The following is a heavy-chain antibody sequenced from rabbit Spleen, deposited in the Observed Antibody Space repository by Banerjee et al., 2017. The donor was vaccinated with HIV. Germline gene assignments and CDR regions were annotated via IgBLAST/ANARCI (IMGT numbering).Heavy chain of an antibody. V-gene: IGHV1S47*01. CDR2: IYNGDDTT. Sequence: EESGGDLVKPGASLTLTCTASGFDFSSDAMCWVRQAPGKGPEWIACIYNGDDTTYYASWVHGRFTISKASSTTVTLQMTSLTAADTATYFCARDGVSNGILYFDLWGPGTLVTVS. J-gene: IGHJ4*01. CDR3: ARDGVSNGILYFDL. CDR1: GFDFSSDA. D-gene: IGHD7-1*01.